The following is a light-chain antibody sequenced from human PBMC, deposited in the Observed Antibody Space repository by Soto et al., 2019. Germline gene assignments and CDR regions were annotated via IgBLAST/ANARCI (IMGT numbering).Light chain of an antibody. CDR3: QQDNNWPPET. J-gene: IGKJ1*01. Sequence: EIVMTQSPATLSVSPGERATLSCRASQSVSSNLAWYQQKPGQAPRLLIYGASTRATGIPARFSGSGSGTEFTPTISTLQSEDFAVYYCQQDNNWPPETFGQGTKVEIK. CDR2: GAS. V-gene: IGKV3-15*01. CDR1: QSVSSN.